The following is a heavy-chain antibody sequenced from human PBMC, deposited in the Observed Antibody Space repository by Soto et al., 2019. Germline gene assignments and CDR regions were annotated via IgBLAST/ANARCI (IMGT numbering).Heavy chain of an antibody. CDR1: GYTFTGYY. V-gene: IGHV1-2*02. Sequence: QVQLVQSGAEVKKPGASVKVSCKASGYTFTGYYMHWVRQAPGQGLEWMGWINPNSGGTNYAQKFKGRVTMTRDTSISTAYMELSRLRSDDTAVYYCAREVAVAAMYWYFDLWGRGTLVTVSS. CDR2: INPNSGGT. CDR3: AREVAVAAMYWYFDL. D-gene: IGHD6-19*01. J-gene: IGHJ2*01.